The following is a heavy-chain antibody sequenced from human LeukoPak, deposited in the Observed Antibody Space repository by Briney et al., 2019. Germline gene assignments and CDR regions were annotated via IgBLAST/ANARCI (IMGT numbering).Heavy chain of an antibody. CDR3: ARGRNLAV. V-gene: IGHV3-7*04. CDR1: GFTFSSYW. CDR2: IKEDGSEK. Sequence: GSLRLSCAASGFTFSSYWMSWVRQAPGKGLEWVANIKEDGSEKYYVDSVKGRFTISRDNAKKSLFLQMNSLRVEDTAVYYCARGRNLAVWGQGTTVTVSS. J-gene: IGHJ6*02.